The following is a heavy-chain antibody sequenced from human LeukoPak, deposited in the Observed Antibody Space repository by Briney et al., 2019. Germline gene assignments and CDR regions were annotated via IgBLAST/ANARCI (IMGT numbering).Heavy chain of an antibody. CDR1: GYSISSGYY. CDR3: ARDMVVTVYYFDY. CDR2: IYHSGST. J-gene: IGHJ4*02. Sequence: SETLSLTCTVSGYSISSGYYWGWIRQPPGKGLEWIGSIYHSGSTYYNPSLKSRVTISVDTSKNQFSLKLSSVTAADTAVYYCARDMVVTVYYFDYWGQGTLVTVSS. D-gene: IGHD2-21*02. V-gene: IGHV4-38-2*02.